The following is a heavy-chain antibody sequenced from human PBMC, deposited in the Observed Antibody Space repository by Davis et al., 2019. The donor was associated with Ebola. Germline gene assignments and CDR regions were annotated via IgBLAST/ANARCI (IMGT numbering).Heavy chain of an antibody. Sequence: GESLKISCAASGFPFSNYAMHWVRQAPDKGLEWVAVTSHDGSTTYYEDSVKGRFTISRDNSKNTLYLELNRLRTEDTAVYFCARAVPGEEDLDFWGQGTLVTVSS. D-gene: IGHD4-17*01. CDR3: ARAVPGEEDLDF. CDR2: TSHDGSTT. V-gene: IGHV3-30*04. CDR1: GFPFSNYA. J-gene: IGHJ4*02.